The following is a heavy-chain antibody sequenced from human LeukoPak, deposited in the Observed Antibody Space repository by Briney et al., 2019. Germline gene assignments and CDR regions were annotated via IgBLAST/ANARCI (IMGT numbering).Heavy chain of an antibody. Sequence: GGSLRLSCAASGFTFSSYAMSWVRQAPGKGLEWVSAISGSGGSTYYADSVKGRFTISRDNSKNTLYLQMNSLRAEDTALYYCARDQGSGYFFRDAFDIWGQGTMVTVSS. CDR2: ISGSGGST. CDR1: GFTFSSYA. CDR3: ARDQGSGYFFRDAFDI. V-gene: IGHV3-23*01. D-gene: IGHD3-22*01. J-gene: IGHJ3*02.